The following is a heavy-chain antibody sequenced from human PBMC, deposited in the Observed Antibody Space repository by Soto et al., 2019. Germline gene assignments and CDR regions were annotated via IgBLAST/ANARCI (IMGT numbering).Heavy chain of an antibody. CDR2: INTDGSST. V-gene: IGHV3-74*01. D-gene: IGHD5-18*01. CDR1: GFTFSSFW. J-gene: IGHJ4*02. CDR3: AKSGVDTFGLSY. Sequence: EVQLVESGGGLVQPGGSLRLSCAVSGFTFSSFWMHWVRQAPGEGLVWVSRINTDGSSTSYADSVKGRFTISRDNAKNTLDLRMNSLRVEDTVMYYCAKSGVDTFGLSYWGQGPLFTVAS.